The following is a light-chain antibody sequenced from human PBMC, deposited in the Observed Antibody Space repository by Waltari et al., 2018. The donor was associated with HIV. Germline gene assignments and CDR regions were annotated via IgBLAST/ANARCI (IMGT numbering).Light chain of an antibody. CDR1: QGISSY. J-gene: IGKJ3*01. V-gene: IGKV1-9*01. Sequence: DIQLTQSPSFLSASVGDRVTITCRASQGISSYLAWYQQKPGKAPKLLNYAASTLQSGVPSRFSGSGSGTEFTLTISSLQPEDFATYYCQQLNSYPLFTFGPGTKVDIK. CDR2: AAS. CDR3: QQLNSYPLFT.